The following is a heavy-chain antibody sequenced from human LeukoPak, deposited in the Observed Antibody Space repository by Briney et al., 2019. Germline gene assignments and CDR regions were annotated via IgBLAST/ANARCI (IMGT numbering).Heavy chain of an antibody. CDR1: GFTFDDYA. D-gene: IGHD2-2*01. V-gene: IGHV3-43*02. Sequence: GGSLRLSCAASGFTFDDYAMDWVRQAPGKGLEWVSLISGDGGSTYYADSVKGRFTISRDNSKNSLYLQMNSLRTEDTALYYCAKGDIVVVPSGRYYYYMDVWGKGTTVTVSS. J-gene: IGHJ6*03. CDR3: AKGDIVVVPSGRYYYYMDV. CDR2: ISGDGGST.